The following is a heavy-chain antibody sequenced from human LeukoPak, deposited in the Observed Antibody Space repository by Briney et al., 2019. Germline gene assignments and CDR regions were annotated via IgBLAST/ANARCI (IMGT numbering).Heavy chain of an antibody. J-gene: IGHJ6*03. CDR1: GGTFSSYA. Sequence: SVKVSCKASGGTFSSYAISWVRQAPGQGFEWMGGFIPIFGTANYAQNFQGRVMITAGESTSTAYMELSSLRSEDTAVYYCARSPPGLIYMDVWGKGTTVSVSS. D-gene: IGHD2-8*01. V-gene: IGHV1-69*13. CDR3: ARSPPGLIYMDV. CDR2: FIPIFGTA.